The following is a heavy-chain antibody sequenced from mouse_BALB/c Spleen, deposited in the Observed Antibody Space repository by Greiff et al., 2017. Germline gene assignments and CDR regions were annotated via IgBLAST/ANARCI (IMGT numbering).Heavy chain of an antibody. D-gene: IGHD6-1*01. J-gene: IGHJ2*01. CDR2: IWGGGST. CDR3: AREGFHSSYFDY. V-gene: IGHV2-6-4*01. Sequence: VKLMESGPGLVAPSQSLSITCTVSGFSLPRYSVHWVRQPPGKGLEWLGMIWGGGSTDYNSALKSRLSISKDNSKSQVFLKMNSLQTDDTAMYYCAREGFHSSYFDYWGQGTTLTVSS. CDR1: GFSLPRYS.